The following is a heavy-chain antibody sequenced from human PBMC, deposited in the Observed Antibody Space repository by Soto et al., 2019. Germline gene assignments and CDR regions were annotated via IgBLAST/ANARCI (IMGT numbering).Heavy chain of an antibody. CDR3: AKSSGYYYHLRQHAFDI. D-gene: IGHD3-22*01. J-gene: IGHJ3*02. Sequence: SDTLSLTCADSGGSISSSNWWSWVRQPPGKGLEWIGEIYHSGSTNYIPSLKSRVIISADKSKNQFSLKLSSVTAADTAVYYCAKSSGYYYHLRQHAFDIWGQGTMVT. V-gene: IGHV4-4*02. CDR1: GGSISSSNW. CDR2: IYHSGST.